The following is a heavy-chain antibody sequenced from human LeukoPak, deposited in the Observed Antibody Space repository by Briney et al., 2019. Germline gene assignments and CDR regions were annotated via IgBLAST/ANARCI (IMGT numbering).Heavy chain of an antibody. CDR1: GFTFSSYE. D-gene: IGHD4-17*01. CDR2: ISSSGSTI. V-gene: IGHV3-48*03. CDR3: ATSSYDYGDYVDY. Sequence: GGSLRLSCAASGFTFSSYEMNWVRQAPGKGLEWVSYISSSGSTIYYADSVKGRFTISRDNAKTSLYLQMNSLRAEDTAVYYCATSSYDYGDYVDYWGQGTLVTVSS. J-gene: IGHJ4*02.